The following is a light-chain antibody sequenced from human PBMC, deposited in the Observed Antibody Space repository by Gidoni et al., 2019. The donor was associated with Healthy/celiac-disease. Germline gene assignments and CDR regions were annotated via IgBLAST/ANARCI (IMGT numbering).Light chain of an antibody. J-gene: IGLJ1*01. Sequence: CTGSSSNIGAGYDVHWYQQLPGTAPNLLMNGSNRPSGFPDRFSGSKSGTSASLAITGLQAEDEADYYCQSYDSRLSGSRVFGTGTKVTVL. CDR2: GS. CDR3: QSYDSRLSGSRV. CDR1: SSNIGAGYD. V-gene: IGLV1-40*01.